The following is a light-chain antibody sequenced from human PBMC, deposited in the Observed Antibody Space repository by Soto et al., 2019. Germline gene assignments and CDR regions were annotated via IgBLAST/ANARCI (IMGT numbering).Light chain of an antibody. CDR2: DAS. CDR3: QQNDDLPPFT. CDR1: QDISTY. Sequence: DIQMTQSPSSLSASVGDRVTIICQASQDISTYLNWYQQKPGKAPKLLIYDASNLETGVPSRFSGSGSGTDFTITINSLQPEDIATYYCQQNDDLPPFTFGPGTKVDIK. J-gene: IGKJ3*01. V-gene: IGKV1-33*01.